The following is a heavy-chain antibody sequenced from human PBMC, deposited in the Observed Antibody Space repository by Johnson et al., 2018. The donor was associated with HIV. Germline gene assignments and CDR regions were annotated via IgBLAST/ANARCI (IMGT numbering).Heavy chain of an antibody. CDR1: GFIFSNYA. Sequence: VQLVESGGGLVQPGGSLRLSCAASGFIFSNYAMSWVRQAPGQGLEWVSAISGSGGSTYYADSVKGRFTISRDISKNTLYLRMNSLRAEDTAVYYCAKGEGVATRIDHAVDIWDRGAMVTVSS. D-gene: IGHD6-6*01. CDR2: ISGSGGST. CDR3: AKGEGVATRIDHAVDI. V-gene: IGHV3-23*04. J-gene: IGHJ3*02.